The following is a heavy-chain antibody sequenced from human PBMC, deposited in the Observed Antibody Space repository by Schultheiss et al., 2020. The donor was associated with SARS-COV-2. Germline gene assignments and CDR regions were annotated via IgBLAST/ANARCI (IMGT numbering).Heavy chain of an antibody. Sequence: SVKVSCKASGGIFSTYAFSWVRQAPGQGLEWMGGIIPIFHTPNYAQKFQARVTITADESTSTAYMELNSLRSEDTAVYYCANHWRGNSWFYHYGMDVWGQGTAVTVSS. CDR2: IIPIFHTP. J-gene: IGHJ6*02. CDR1: GGIFSTYA. CDR3: ANHWRGNSWFYHYGMDV. D-gene: IGHD1-1*01. V-gene: IGHV1-69*13.